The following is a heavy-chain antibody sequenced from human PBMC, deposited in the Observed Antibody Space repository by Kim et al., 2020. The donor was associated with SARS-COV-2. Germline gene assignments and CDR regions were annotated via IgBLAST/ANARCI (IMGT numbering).Heavy chain of an antibody. Sequence: YNPSLKSRVTISVDTSKNQFSLKLSSVTAADTAVYYCAREYGDYYYYFDYWGQGTLVTVSS. J-gene: IGHJ4*02. CDR3: AREYGDYYYYFDY. D-gene: IGHD4-17*01. V-gene: IGHV4-31*02.